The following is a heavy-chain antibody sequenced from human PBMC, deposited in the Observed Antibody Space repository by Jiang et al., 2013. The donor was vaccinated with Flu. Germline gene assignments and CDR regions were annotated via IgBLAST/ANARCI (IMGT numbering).Heavy chain of an antibody. V-gene: IGHV1-69*04. D-gene: IGHD2-21*02. CDR3: ARPSVDCGGDCYPLDY. CDR1: GGTFSSYT. CDR2: IIPILGIA. J-gene: IGHJ4*02. Sequence: SGAEVKKPGSSVKVSCKASGGTFSSYTISWVRQAPGQGLEWMGRIIPILGIANYAQKFQGRVTITADKSTSTAYMELSSLRSEDTAVYYCARPSVDCGGDCYPLDYWGQGTLVTVSS.